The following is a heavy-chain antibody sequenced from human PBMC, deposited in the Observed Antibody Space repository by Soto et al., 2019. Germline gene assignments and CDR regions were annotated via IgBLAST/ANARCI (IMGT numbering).Heavy chain of an antibody. CDR2: ISSSSSYI. V-gene: IGHV3-21*01. Sequence: EVQLVESGGGLVKPGGSLRLSCAASGFTFSSYSMNWVRQAPGKGLEWVSSISSSSSYIYYADSVKGRFTISRDNAKNSLYLQMNSLRAEDTAVYYCASRVTMIPPRYYYYYGMDVWGQGTTVTVSS. CDR3: ASRVTMIPPRYYYYYGMDV. J-gene: IGHJ6*02. D-gene: IGHD3-22*01. CDR1: GFTFSSYS.